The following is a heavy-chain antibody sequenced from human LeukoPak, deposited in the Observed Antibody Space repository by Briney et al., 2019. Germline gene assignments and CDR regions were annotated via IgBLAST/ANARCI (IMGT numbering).Heavy chain of an antibody. CDR3: AKDREVRGVIFYYYYYYMDV. V-gene: IGHV3-23*01. CDR2: ISGSGGST. D-gene: IGHD3-10*01. Sequence: GGSLRLSCAASGFTFSSYAMSWVRQAPGKGLEWVSAISGSGGSTNYADSVKGRFTISRDNSKNTLYMQMNSLRAEETAVYYCAKDREVRGVIFYYYYYYMDVWGKGTTVTVSS. J-gene: IGHJ6*03. CDR1: GFTFSSYA.